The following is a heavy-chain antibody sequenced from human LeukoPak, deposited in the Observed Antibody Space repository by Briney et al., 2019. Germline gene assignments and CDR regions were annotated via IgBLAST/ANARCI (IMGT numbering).Heavy chain of an antibody. Sequence: SETLSLTCAVYGGPFSVYYWSWIRQPPGKGLEWIGEINHSGSTNYNPSLKSRVTISVDTSKNQFSLKLSSVTAADTAVYYCARGRAVAGTYYYYYMDVWGKGTTVTVSS. CDR1: GGPFSVYY. CDR3: ARGRAVAGTYYYYYMDV. CDR2: INHSGST. V-gene: IGHV4-34*01. D-gene: IGHD6-19*01. J-gene: IGHJ6*03.